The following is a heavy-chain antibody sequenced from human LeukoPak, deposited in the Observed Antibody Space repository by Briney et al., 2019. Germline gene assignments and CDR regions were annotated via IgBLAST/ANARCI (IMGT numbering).Heavy chain of an antibody. CDR3: AKLQCSGGSCYSIRGVMDV. V-gene: IGHV4-59*11. CDR2: IYYSGST. J-gene: IGHJ6*02. Sequence: SETLSLTCTVSGGSISNHYWSWIRQPPGKGLEWIGYIYYSGSTNYNPSLKSRVTISVDTSKNQFSLKLSSVTAADTAVHYCAKLQCSGGSCYSIRGVMDVWGQGTTVTVSS. CDR1: GGSISNHY. D-gene: IGHD2-15*01.